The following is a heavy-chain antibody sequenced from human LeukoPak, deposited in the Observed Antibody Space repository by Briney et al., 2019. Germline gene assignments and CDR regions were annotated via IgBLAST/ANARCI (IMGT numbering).Heavy chain of an antibody. D-gene: IGHD5-24*01. CDR1: GFTFSSYS. Sequence: PGGSLRLSCAASGFTFSSYSMNWVRQAPGKGLEWVSGISGGAISTYYADSVKGRFTISRDNSKNTLYLQMNRLRAEDTAVYYCAKSGSNRFDYWGQGTLVTVSS. J-gene: IGHJ4*02. CDR3: AKSGSNRFDY. CDR2: ISGGAIST. V-gene: IGHV3-23*01.